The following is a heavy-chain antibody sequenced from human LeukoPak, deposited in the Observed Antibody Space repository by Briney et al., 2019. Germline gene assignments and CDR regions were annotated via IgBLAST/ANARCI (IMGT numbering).Heavy chain of an antibody. J-gene: IGHJ4*02. D-gene: IGHD4-23*01. CDR2: IYSGGST. CDR1: GFTVSSNY. Sequence: GGSLRLSRAASGFTVSSNYMSWVRQAPGKGLEWVSVIYSGGSTYYADSVKGRFTISRDNSKNTLYLQMNSLRAEDTAVYYCARDFPPLTTVVKDYWGQGTLVTVSS. CDR3: ARDFPPLTTVVKDY. V-gene: IGHV3-66*01.